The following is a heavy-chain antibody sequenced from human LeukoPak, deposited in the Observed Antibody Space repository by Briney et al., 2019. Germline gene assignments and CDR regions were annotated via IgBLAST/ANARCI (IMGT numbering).Heavy chain of an antibody. D-gene: IGHD1-1*01. CDR1: GDSISSGYYF. J-gene: IGHJ4*02. V-gene: IGHV4-61*02. Sequence: SQTLSPTCTVSGDSISSGYYFWSWIRQPAGKGLEWIGRIYKNGDTNYNPSLKSRVTISLDTSRNQFSLKLTSVTAADTAVYFCARGARWNDYWGQGTLVTVSS. CDR3: ARGARWNDY. CDR2: IYKNGDT.